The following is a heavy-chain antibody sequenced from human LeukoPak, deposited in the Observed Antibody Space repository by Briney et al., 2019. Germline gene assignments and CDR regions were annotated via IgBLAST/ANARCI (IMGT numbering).Heavy chain of an antibody. V-gene: IGHV3-23*01. J-gene: IGHJ4*02. CDR2: IRGSGGGT. Sequence: GSLRLSCAVSGLRVGSYDMSWVRQAPGKGPEWVSTIRGSGGGTHYADSVKGRFTISRDKSENTLYLQMNGLRAEDSAVYYCAKVTVTTIIDYWGQGTLVTVSS. D-gene: IGHD4-17*01. CDR3: AKVTVTTIIDY. CDR1: GLRVGSYD.